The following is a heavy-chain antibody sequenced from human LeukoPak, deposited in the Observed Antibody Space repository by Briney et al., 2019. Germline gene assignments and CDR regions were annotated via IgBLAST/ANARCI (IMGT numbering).Heavy chain of an antibody. CDR2: MSPNSGKT. J-gene: IGHJ4*03. Sequence: ASVKVSCKASGYTFTNYDINWVRQASGQGLEWMGWMSPNSGKTGYAQKFQGKVTMTRNTSINTAYMELSSLRSEDTAVYYCARVSDYDILRVDYWGQGTTVTVSS. D-gene: IGHD3-9*01. CDR1: GYTFTNYD. V-gene: IGHV1-8*01. CDR3: ARVSDYDILRVDY.